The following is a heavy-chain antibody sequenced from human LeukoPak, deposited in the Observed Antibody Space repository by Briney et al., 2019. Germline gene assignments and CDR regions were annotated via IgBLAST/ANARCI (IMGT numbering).Heavy chain of an antibody. CDR1: GGTFSSYA. CDR2: IIPIPGIA. V-gene: IGHV1-69*04. D-gene: IGHD1-26*01. J-gene: IGHJ4*02. Sequence: SVKVSCKASGGTFSSYAISWVRQAPGQGLEWVGRIIPIPGIANYAQKFQGRVTITADKSTSTAYMELSSLRSEDTAVYYCARDGGSYYSPSDYWGQGTLVTVSS. CDR3: ARDGGSYYSPSDY.